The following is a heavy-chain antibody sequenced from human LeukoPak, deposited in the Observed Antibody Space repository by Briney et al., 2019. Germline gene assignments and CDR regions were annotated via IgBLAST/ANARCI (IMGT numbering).Heavy chain of an antibody. Sequence: GSLRLSCAASGFTFSSYWMSWVRQAPGKGLEWIGSIYYSGSTYYNPSLKSRVTISVDTSKNQFSLKLSSVTAADTAVYYCARIEYSSSIDYWGQGTLVTVSS. D-gene: IGHD6-6*01. CDR1: GFTFSSYW. CDR3: ARIEYSSSIDY. CDR2: IYYSGST. V-gene: IGHV4-39*07. J-gene: IGHJ4*02.